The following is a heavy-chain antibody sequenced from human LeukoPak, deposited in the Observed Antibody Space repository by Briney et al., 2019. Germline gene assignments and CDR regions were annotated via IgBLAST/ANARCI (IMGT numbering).Heavy chain of an antibody. CDR3: ARGYNWNDEDY. CDR1: GFTFSSDS. V-gene: IGHV3-21*01. Sequence: GGSLRLSCAASGFTFSSDSMNWVRQAAGKGLEWFSSISSSSSYIYYADSGKVRFTISRDNAKNSLYLQMNSLRAEDTAVYYCARGYNWNDEDYWGQGTLVTVSS. J-gene: IGHJ4*02. D-gene: IGHD1-1*01. CDR2: ISSSSSYI.